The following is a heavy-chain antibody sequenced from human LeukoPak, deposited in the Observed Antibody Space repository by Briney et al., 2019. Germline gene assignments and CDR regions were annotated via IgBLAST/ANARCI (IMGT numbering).Heavy chain of an antibody. J-gene: IGHJ4*03. CDR2: ISGSGGST. CDR1: GFTFSSCA. Sequence: GGSLRLSCAASGFTFSSCAMSWVRQAPGKGLEWVSAISGSGGSTYYADSVKGRFTISRDNAKNSLYLQMNSLRAEDTAVYYCARGLGSSSSWYGVWDPFDYWGQGTMVTVSS. CDR3: ARGLGSSSSWYGVWDPFDY. V-gene: IGHV3-23*01. D-gene: IGHD6-13*01.